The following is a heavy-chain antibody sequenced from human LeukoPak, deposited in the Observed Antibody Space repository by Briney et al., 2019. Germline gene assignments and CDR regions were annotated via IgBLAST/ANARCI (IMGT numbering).Heavy chain of an antibody. CDR3: ARDQHSSSWYAGWFDP. J-gene: IGHJ5*02. CDR2: IYYSGST. V-gene: IGHV4-59*01. Sequence: SETLSPTCTVSGGSISSYYWSWIRQPPGKGLEWIGYIYYSGSTNYNPSLKSRVTISVDTSKNQFSLKLSSVTAADTAVYYCARDQHSSSWYAGWFDPWGQGTLVTVSS. CDR1: GGSISSYY. D-gene: IGHD6-13*01.